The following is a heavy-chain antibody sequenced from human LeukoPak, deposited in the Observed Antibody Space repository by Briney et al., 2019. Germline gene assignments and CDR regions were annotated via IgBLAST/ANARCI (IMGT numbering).Heavy chain of an antibody. CDR3: ARARAVAGSRWFDP. Sequence: PSQTLSLTCTVSGGSISSSNWWSWVRQPPGKGLEWIGEIYHSGSTNYNPSLKSRVTISVDKSKNQFSLKLSSVTAADTAVYYCARARAVAGSRWFDPWGQGTLVTVSS. J-gene: IGHJ5*02. V-gene: IGHV4-4*02. D-gene: IGHD6-19*01. CDR1: GGSISSSNW. CDR2: IYHSGST.